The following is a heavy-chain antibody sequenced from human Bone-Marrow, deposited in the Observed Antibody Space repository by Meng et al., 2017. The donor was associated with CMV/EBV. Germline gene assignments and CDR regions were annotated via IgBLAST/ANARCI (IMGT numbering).Heavy chain of an antibody. D-gene: IGHD3-10*01. CDR2: ISYDGSNK. CDR1: GFTFSSYA. CDR3: ARADQELVGEYYYYGMDV. V-gene: IGHV3-30-3*01. J-gene: IGHJ6*02. Sequence: GESLKISCAASGFTFSSYAMHWVRQAPGKGLEWVAVISYDGSNKYYADSVNGRFTISRDNSKNTLYLQMNSLRAEDTAVYYCARADQELVGEYYYYGMDVWGQGTTVTVSS.